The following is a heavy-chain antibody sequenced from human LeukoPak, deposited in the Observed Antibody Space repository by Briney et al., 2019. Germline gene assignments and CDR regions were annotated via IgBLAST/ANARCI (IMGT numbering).Heavy chain of an antibody. CDR2: IIPFFGTA. Sequence: SVKVSCKASGGTLSSYAISWVRQAPGQGLKWMGGIIPFFGTANYSQKLQGRVTITADESTSTAYMELSSLRSEDTAVYYCARQSLDRITMIVVVTPHGAFDSWGQGTMVTVSS. CDR1: GGTLSSYA. V-gene: IGHV1-69*13. CDR3: ARQSLDRITMIVVVTPHGAFDS. D-gene: IGHD3-22*01. J-gene: IGHJ3*02.